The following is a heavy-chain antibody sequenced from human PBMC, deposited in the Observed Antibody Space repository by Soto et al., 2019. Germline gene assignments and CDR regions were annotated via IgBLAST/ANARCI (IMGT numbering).Heavy chain of an antibody. CDR1: GDSISAGGFY. Sequence: QVHLQESGPGLVKPSQTLSLACTVSGDSISAGGFYWTWIRQHPEKGLEWIGYMSYSGATYSNPSLKNRIFISLDTTSNQFSLRLSSVTSADTATYYCARAYVLRVLGYWGLGILVTVSS. J-gene: IGHJ4*02. CDR2: MSYSGAT. CDR3: ARAYVLRVLGY. V-gene: IGHV4-31*03. D-gene: IGHD3-16*01.